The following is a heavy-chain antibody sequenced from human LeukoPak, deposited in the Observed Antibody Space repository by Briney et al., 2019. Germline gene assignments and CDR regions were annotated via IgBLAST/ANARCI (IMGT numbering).Heavy chain of an antibody. CDR3: ARRLVSGDETDY. V-gene: IGHV1-2*02. Sequence: ASVKVSCKASGYTFTGYYMHWVRQAPGQGLEWMGWINPDSGGTNYAQKFQGRVTMTRDTSISTAYLQWSSLKASDTAMYYCARRLVSGDETDYWGQGTPVTVSS. D-gene: IGHD5-12*01. CDR2: INPDSGGT. CDR1: GYTFTGYY. J-gene: IGHJ4*02.